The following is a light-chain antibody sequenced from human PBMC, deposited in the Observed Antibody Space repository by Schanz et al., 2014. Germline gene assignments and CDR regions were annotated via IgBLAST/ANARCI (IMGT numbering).Light chain of an antibody. V-gene: IGKV3-15*01. CDR3: QQYGSTPFLT. CDR2: GAS. J-gene: IGKJ4*01. Sequence: EIVMTQSPATLSVSPGERATLSCRASQSVSSNLAWYQQKPGQAPRLLIYGASTRAIGIPARFSGSGSGTEFTLTISRLEPEDFAVYYCQQYGSTPFLTFGGGTKVEIK. CDR1: QSVSSN.